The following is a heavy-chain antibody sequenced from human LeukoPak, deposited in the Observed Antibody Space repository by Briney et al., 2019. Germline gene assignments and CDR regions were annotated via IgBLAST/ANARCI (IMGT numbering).Heavy chain of an antibody. Sequence: SETLSLTCTVSGASISSYYWSWIRQSPGKGLEWIGYIHTSGDTKSNPSLKSRVTMSVDTSKNEFSLKLRSVAAAGTALYYCARGHFDSSGYSNPLDSWGQGTLVTVSS. V-gene: IGHV4-4*09. J-gene: IGHJ4*02. CDR2: IHTSGDT. D-gene: IGHD3-22*01. CDR1: GASISSYY. CDR3: ARGHFDSSGYSNPLDS.